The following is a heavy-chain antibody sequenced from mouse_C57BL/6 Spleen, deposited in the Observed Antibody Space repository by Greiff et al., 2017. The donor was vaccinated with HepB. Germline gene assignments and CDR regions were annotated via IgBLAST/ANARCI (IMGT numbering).Heavy chain of an antibody. Sequence: EVNVVESGEGLVKPGGSLKLSCAASGFTFSSYAMSWVRQTPEKRLEWVAYISSGGDYIYYADTVKGRFTISRDNARNTLYLQMSSLKSEDTAMYYCTRDGSSEADYYAMDYWGQGTSVTVSS. J-gene: IGHJ4*01. V-gene: IGHV5-9-1*02. CDR1: GFTFSSYA. CDR2: ISSGGDYI. D-gene: IGHD1-1*01. CDR3: TRDGSSEADYYAMDY.